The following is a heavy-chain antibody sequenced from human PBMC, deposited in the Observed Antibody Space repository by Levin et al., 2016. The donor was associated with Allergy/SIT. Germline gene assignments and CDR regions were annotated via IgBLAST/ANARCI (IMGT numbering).Heavy chain of an antibody. Sequence: SETLSLTCSVSGDSISSYYWNWIRQAPGKSLEWIGSLYDSENTNYNPSFKSRVTISGDTSKNQFSLKLTSVTAADTAVYYCARDRPGGYSSDAFDIWGQGTLVTVSS. CDR1: GDSISSYY. V-gene: IGHV4-59*13. CDR3: ARDRPGGYSSDAFDI. CDR2: LYDSENT. J-gene: IGHJ3*02. D-gene: IGHD2-21*02.